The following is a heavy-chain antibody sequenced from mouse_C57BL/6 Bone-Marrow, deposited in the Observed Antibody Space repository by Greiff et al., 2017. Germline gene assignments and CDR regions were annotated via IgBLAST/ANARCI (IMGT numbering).Heavy chain of an antibody. J-gene: IGHJ4*01. Sequence: QVQLQQSGPGLVKPSPSLFLTCSITGFPITSGYYWIWIRQSPGKPLEWMGYITHSGATFYNPSLQSPISITRETSKNQFFLQLYSVTTEDTAMYYWAGDSLPYYYAMDYWGQGTSVTVSS. D-gene: IGHD2-10*01. CDR2: ITHSGAT. CDR1: GFPITSGYY. CDR3: AGDSLPYYYAMDY. V-gene: IGHV12-3*01.